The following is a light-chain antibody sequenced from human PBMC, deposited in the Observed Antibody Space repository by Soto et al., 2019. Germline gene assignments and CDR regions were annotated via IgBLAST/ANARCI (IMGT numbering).Light chain of an antibody. CDR2: GAS. Sequence: EIMMTQSPPTLSVSPGETATLSCRASQSVSSSYLAWYQQKPGQAPRLLIYGASSRATGIPDRFSGSGSGTDFTLTISRLEPEDFAVYYCQQYGSSITFGQGTRLEIK. CDR3: QQYGSSIT. V-gene: IGKV3-20*01. CDR1: QSVSSSY. J-gene: IGKJ5*01.